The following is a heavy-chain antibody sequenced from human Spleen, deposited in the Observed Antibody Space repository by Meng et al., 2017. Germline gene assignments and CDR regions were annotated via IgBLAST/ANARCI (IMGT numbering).Heavy chain of an antibody. CDR3: ARDRRDGYNSQQEEA. J-gene: IGHJ5*02. CDR1: GGSISSGSYY. D-gene: IGHD5-24*01. V-gene: IGHV4-61*02. CDR2: IYTSGST. Sequence: SETLSLTCTVSGGSISSGSYYWSWIRQPAGKGLEWIGRIYTSGSTNYNPSLKSRVTISVDTSKNQFSLKLSSVTAADTAVYYCARDRRDGYNSQQEEAWGQGTLVTVSS.